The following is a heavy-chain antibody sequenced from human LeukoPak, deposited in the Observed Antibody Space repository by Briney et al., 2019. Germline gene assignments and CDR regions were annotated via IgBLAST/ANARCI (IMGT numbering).Heavy chain of an antibody. CDR1: RFTFSNYA. D-gene: IGHD6-19*01. J-gene: IGHJ3*01. CDR2: ISGSGINT. Sequence: GGSLRLSCAASRFTFSNYAMSWVRQAPGKGLEWVSTISGSGINTYYPDSVKGRFTISRDNSKNKLYLQMNSLRAEDTAVYYCAKERDSSGWPSDASDVWGQGTMVTVSS. CDR3: AKERDSSGWPSDASDV. V-gene: IGHV3-23*01.